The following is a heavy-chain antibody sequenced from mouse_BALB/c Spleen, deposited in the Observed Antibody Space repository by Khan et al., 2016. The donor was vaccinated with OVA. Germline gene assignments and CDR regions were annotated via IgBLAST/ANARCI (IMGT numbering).Heavy chain of an antibody. CDR3: ARYYGSSSRYFDV. V-gene: IGHV1S137*01. Sequence: QVQLKESGAELVRPGVSVKISCKGSGYTFTDYAMHWVKQSHAKSLEWIGVISTYYGDATYNQKFKGKATMTVDKSSSTAYMELARLTSEDSAIYYCARYYGSSSRYFDVWGAGTTVTVSS. CDR2: ISTYYGDA. D-gene: IGHD1-1*01. J-gene: IGHJ1*01. CDR1: GYTFTDYA.